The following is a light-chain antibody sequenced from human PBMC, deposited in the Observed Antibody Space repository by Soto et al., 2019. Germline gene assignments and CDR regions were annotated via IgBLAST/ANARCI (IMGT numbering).Light chain of an antibody. CDR2: GAS. V-gene: IGKV3-15*01. CDR1: QSVGNS. J-gene: IGKJ2*01. Sequence: EVGMTQSPGTLSVSPWEVVTLSCRASQSVGNSLAWYQQKPGQAPRLLIFGASTRVTGIPARFSGSGSGTEFTLTITSLQSEDFAVYYCQQYNNWPEYTFGQATKVDIK. CDR3: QQYNNWPEYT.